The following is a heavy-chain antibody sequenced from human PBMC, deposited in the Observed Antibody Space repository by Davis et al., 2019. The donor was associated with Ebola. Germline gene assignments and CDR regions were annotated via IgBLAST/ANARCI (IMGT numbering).Heavy chain of an antibody. CDR1: GFTFSDYY. V-gene: IGHV3-11*01. CDR2: ISSSGSTI. CDR3: ARGLYWPNHYYYGMDV. Sequence: VILGGSLRLSCAASGFTFSDYYMSWIRQAPGKGLEWVSYISSSGSTIYYADSVKGRFTISRDNAKNSLYLQMNSLRAEDTAVYYCARGLYWPNHYYYGMDVWGQGTTVTVSS. J-gene: IGHJ6*02. D-gene: IGHD2-8*02.